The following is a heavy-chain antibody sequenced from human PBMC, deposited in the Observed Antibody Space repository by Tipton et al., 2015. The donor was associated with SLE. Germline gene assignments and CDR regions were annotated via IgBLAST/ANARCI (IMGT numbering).Heavy chain of an antibody. CDR3: ARVGGWYYYGMDV. Sequence: SLRLSCVASGLNFNSQDMAWVRQAPGKELEWISALSASGAGSFYPDSVRGRFTISRDNAKNTLYLQMNSLRAEDTAVYYCARVGGWYYYGMDVWGQGTTVTVSS. J-gene: IGHJ6*02. V-gene: IGHV3-23*01. CDR1: GLNFNSQD. CDR2: LSASGAGS. D-gene: IGHD6-19*01.